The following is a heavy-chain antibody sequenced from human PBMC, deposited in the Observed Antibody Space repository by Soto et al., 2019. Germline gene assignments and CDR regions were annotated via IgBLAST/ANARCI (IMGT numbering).Heavy chain of an antibody. Sequence: ASVKVSCKASGYTVTNFGITWVRQAPGQGLEWMGWISPYNGNTNYIQNLQGRVTMTTDTSTSTAYMELRSLRSDDTAVYYCARGGLGYCRGGSCPSNWFDPWGQGTLVTVSS. V-gene: IGHV1-18*01. J-gene: IGHJ5*02. D-gene: IGHD2-15*01. CDR3: ARGGLGYCRGGSCPSNWFDP. CDR1: GYTVTNFG. CDR2: ISPYNGNT.